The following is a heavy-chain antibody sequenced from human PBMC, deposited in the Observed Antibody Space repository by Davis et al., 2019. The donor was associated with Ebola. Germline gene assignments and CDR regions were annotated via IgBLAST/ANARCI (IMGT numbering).Heavy chain of an antibody. CDR2: ISYDGSNK. CDR1: GFTFSTYA. J-gene: IGHJ6*02. Sequence: GESLKISCAASGFTFSTYAMHWVRQAPGKGLEWVAVISYDGSNKYYADSVKGRFTISRDNSKNTLYVQLNSLRAEDTAVHYCARDYFRRDDYNIYYYYYGMDVWGQGTTVTVSS. D-gene: IGHD5-24*01. CDR3: ARDYFRRDDYNIYYYYYGMDV. V-gene: IGHV3-30-3*01.